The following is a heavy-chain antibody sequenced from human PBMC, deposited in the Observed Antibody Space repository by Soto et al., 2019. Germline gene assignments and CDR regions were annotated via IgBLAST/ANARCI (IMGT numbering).Heavy chain of an antibody. J-gene: IGHJ5*02. Sequence: PSETLSLTCIVSGDSISSSSYYWVWIRQPPGKGLEWIGSIYYNGTTYYNPSLESRVTISIDTSKNQFSLKVSSLTAADTAVYYCAKTGPYDILTYWYFDPWGQGTLVTVSS. CDR2: IYYNGTT. D-gene: IGHD3-9*01. CDR3: AKTGPYDILTYWYFDP. V-gene: IGHV4-39*01. CDR1: GDSISSSSYY.